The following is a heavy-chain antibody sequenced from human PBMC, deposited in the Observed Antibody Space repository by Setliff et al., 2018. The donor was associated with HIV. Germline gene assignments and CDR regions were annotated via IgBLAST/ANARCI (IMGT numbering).Heavy chain of an antibody. CDR3: ARLGSDYYDSSGYLYYFDY. CDR2: IYYSGST. Sequence: LSLTCTVSGGSISSSSYYWGWIRQPPGKGLEWIGSIYYSGSTYYNPSLKSRVTISVDTSKNQFSLKLSSVTAADTAVYYCARLGSDYYDSSGYLYYFDYWGQGTPVTVSS. D-gene: IGHD3-22*01. V-gene: IGHV4-39*01. CDR1: GGSISSSSYY. J-gene: IGHJ4*02.